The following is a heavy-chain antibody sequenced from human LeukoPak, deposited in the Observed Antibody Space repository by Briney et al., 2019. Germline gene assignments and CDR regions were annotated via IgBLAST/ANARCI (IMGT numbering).Heavy chain of an antibody. CDR3: ARAQWRRPDY. D-gene: IGHD5-12*01. CDR2: ISSSSSYI. J-gene: IGHJ4*02. CDR1: GFTFSSYS. Sequence: GGSLRLSCAASGFTFSSYSMIWVRQAPGKGLEWVSSISSSSSYIYYADSVKGRFTISRDNAKNSLYLQMNSLRAEDTAVYYCARAQWRRPDYWGQGTLVTVSS. V-gene: IGHV3-21*01.